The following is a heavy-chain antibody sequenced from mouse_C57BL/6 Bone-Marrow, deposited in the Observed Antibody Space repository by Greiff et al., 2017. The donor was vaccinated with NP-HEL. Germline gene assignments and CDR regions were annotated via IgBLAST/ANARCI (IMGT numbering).Heavy chain of an antibody. Sequence: VQLQQSGAELVRPGASVKLSCTASGFNIKDDYMHWVKQRPEQGLEWIGWIDPENGDTEYASKFQGKATITADTSSNTAYLQLSSLTSEDTAVYYCTTPPHYFDYWGQGTTLTVSS. J-gene: IGHJ2*01. V-gene: IGHV14-4*01. CDR1: GFNIKDDY. CDR3: TTPPHYFDY. CDR2: IDPENGDT.